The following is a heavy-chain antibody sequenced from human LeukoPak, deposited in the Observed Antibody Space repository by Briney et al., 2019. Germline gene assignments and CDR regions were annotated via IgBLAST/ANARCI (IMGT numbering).Heavy chain of an antibody. D-gene: IGHD2-2*01. CDR2: INHSGST. V-gene: IGHV4-34*01. Sequence: PSETLSLTCAVYGGSFSGYYWSWIRQPPGKGLEWIGEINHSGSTNYNPSLKSRVTISVDTSKNQFSLKLSSVTAADTAVYYCAKTGCSSTSCQWTNIGVLDYWGQGTLVTVSS. J-gene: IGHJ4*02. CDR1: GGSFSGYY. CDR3: AKTGCSSTSCQWTNIGVLDY.